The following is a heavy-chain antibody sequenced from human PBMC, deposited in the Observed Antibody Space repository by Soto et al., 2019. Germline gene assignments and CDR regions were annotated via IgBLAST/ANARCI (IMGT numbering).Heavy chain of an antibody. J-gene: IGHJ4*02. CDR1: GFTFSDHY. D-gene: IGHD6-25*01. CDR2: ISGGGDII. CDR3: SRDPRLADY. Sequence: VQLVESGGGLVKPGGSLRLSCAASGFTFSDHYMTWIRQAPGKGPEWLSYISGGGDIISYADSVKGRFIISRDNAKTSLYLQMNSLTVEATAVYYCSRDPRLADYWGQGTLVTVSS. V-gene: IGHV3-11*01.